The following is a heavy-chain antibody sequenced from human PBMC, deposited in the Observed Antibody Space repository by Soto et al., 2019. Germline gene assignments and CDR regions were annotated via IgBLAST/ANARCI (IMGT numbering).Heavy chain of an antibody. CDR3: AREVSHGYVLRGMDV. CDR1: KFTITSYW. J-gene: IGHJ6*02. Sequence: EVQLVESGGGLVQPGGSVRLSCAASKFTITSYWMHWVRQAPGQGLVWVSRINSDGSSISYADAGKGRFTISRDNAKNTLYLQMNSLRVEDTAEYYCAREVSHGYVLRGMDVWGQGTTVTVFS. V-gene: IGHV3-74*01. D-gene: IGHD5-18*01. CDR2: INSDGSSI.